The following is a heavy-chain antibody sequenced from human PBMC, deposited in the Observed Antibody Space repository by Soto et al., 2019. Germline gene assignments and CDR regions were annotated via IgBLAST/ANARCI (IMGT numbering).Heavy chain of an antibody. CDR1: GFTFSSYG. V-gene: IGHV3-30*03. Sequence: GGSLRLSCAASGFTFSSYGMHWVRQAPGKGLEWVAVISYDGSNKYYADSVKGRFTISRDNSKNTLYLQMNSLRADDTAVYYCATDPSSGWLDALGIWGQGTMVTVSS. D-gene: IGHD6-19*01. J-gene: IGHJ3*02. CDR3: ATDPSSGWLDALGI. CDR2: ISYDGSNK.